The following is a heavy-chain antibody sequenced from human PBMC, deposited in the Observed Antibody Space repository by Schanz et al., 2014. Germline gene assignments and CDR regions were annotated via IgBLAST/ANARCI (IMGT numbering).Heavy chain of an antibody. CDR2: INPSGGGT. CDR1: GYTFVSYS. CDR3: ASKARYTYGYDY. J-gene: IGHJ4*02. V-gene: IGHV1-46*01. Sequence: QVQLVQSGAEVKKPGASVKVSCKASGYTFVSYSMHWVRQAPGQGLEWMGIINPSGGGTSYALRFQGRVTITADRSTSTAYMELSSLRSEDTAVYYCASKARYTYGYDYWGQGTLVTVSS. D-gene: IGHD5-18*01.